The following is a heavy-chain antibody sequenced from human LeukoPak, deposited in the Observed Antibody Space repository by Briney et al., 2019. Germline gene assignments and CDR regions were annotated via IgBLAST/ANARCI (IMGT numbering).Heavy chain of an antibody. CDR1: GGSFSSSSYY. V-gene: IGHV4-39*01. D-gene: IGHD3-3*01. CDR2: INYSGST. J-gene: IGHJ4*02. Sequence: SETLSLTCTVSGGSFSSSSYYWVRMRPAPGKGREWIRSINYSGSTYSNPSRKSRVTISVDTSKNQFSLKLSSVTAADTAVYYCARRFWSGYYIDYWGQGTLVTVSS. CDR3: ARRFWSGYYIDY.